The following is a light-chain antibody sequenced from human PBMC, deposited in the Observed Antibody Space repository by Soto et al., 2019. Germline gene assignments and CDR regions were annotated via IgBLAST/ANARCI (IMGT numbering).Light chain of an antibody. J-gene: IGKJ5*01. CDR1: QSVSRSY. CDR2: GAS. V-gene: IGKV3-20*01. CDR3: QQYGSTIT. Sequence: EIVMTQSPGTLSLSPGYRATLSCRASQSVSRSYLAWYQQKPGQAPRVLIYGASSRATGIPDRLSGSGSGTDFTLTISRLEPEDFAVYYCQQYGSTITFGQGTRVEIK.